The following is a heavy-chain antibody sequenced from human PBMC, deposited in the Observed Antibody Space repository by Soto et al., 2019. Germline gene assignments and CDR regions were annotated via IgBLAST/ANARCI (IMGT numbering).Heavy chain of an antibody. CDR2: IYYSGST. CDR1: GGSISSYY. CDR3: ARETGTIHDY. J-gene: IGHJ4*02. D-gene: IGHD1-1*01. Sequence: SETLSLTCTVSGGSISSYYWSWIRQPPGKGLEWIGYIYYSGSTNYNPSLKSRVTISVDTSKNQFSLKLSSVTAADTAVYYCARETGTIHDYWGQGTLVTVSS. V-gene: IGHV4-59*01.